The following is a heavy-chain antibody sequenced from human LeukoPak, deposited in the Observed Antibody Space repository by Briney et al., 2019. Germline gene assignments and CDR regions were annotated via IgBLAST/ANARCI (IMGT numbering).Heavy chain of an antibody. Sequence: GDSVKVSCKASGYTFSGTGWYLYWLRQAPGQGLECMGWIYPYTGATHYAQKFQGRVAMTRDTSISTAYMELSRLRPDDTAVYYCARAGPAQMVDFDYWGQGTLVTVSS. J-gene: IGHJ4*02. CDR3: ARAGPAQMVDFDY. CDR1: GYTFSGTGWY. D-gene: IGHD3-10*01. CDR2: IYPYTGAT. V-gene: IGHV1-2*02.